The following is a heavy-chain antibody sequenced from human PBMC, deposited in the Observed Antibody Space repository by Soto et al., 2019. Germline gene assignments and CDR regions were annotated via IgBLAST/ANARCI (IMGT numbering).Heavy chain of an antibody. CDR3: ARVERGPATTVVDAFDI. J-gene: IGHJ3*02. D-gene: IGHD1-1*01. CDR2: MSHSGGT. Sequence: PSETLSLTCAVYGGFVSSGSYYWSWIRQPPGKGLEWIGEMSHSGGTHFNPSLKSRVTISVDTSKNQFSLKMSSVTAADTALYCCARVERGPATTVVDAFDIWGPGTMVTVSS. CDR1: GGFVSSGSYY. V-gene: IGHV4-61*01.